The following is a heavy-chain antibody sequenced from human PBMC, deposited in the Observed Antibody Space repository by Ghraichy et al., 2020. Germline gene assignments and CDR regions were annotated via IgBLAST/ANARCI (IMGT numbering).Heavy chain of an antibody. J-gene: IGHJ3*02. CDR3: ARGTHLDDGQCTGPSCLTIVTTVSFDI. Sequence: SETLSLTCAVYGGSFTGYFWSWIRQPPGKGLEWIGEINHSGSANYIPSLTSRVTMSIDTSKDQFSLNLRSVTAADMAVYYCARGTHLDDGQCTGPSCLTIVTTVSFDIWGQGTMVTVAS. CDR1: GGSFTGYF. D-gene: IGHD4-11*01. CDR2: INHSGSA. V-gene: IGHV4-34*01.